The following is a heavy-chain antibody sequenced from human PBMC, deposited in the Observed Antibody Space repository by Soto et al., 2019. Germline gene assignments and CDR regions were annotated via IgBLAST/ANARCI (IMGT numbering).Heavy chain of an antibody. CDR2: LSSDGSDK. V-gene: IGHV3-30*04. Sequence: SXGSLELSCAASGFTLSTYAIHWVRQAPGKGLEWVAVLSSDGSDKYYADSVKGRFTVSRDNSKNTLYLQLSSLRTEDTAVYFCARDLHSPTDSWGQGTRVTVSS. CDR3: ARDLHSPTDS. D-gene: IGHD4-4*01. J-gene: IGHJ4*02. CDR1: GFTLSTYA.